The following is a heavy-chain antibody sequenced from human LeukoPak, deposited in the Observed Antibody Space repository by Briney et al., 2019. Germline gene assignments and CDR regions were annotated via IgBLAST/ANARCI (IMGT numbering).Heavy chain of an antibody. D-gene: IGHD2-15*01. CDR3: ARTELLPNYYYYYGMDV. J-gene: IGHJ6*02. CDR1: GGSISSGDYY. CDR2: IYYSGST. V-gene: IGHV4-30-4*01. Sequence: PSETLSLTCTVSGGSISSGDYYWSWIRQPPGKGLEWIGYIYYSGSTYYNPSLKGRVTISVDTSKNQFSLKLSSVTAADTAVYYCARTELLPNYYYYYGMDVWGQGTTVTVSS.